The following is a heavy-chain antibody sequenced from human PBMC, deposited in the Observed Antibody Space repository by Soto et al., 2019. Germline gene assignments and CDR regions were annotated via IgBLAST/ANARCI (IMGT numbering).Heavy chain of an antibody. V-gene: IGHV1-18*01. D-gene: IGHD4-17*01. J-gene: IGHJ1*01. CDR3: ARTSRAYGDCAS. CDR2: ISAFNADT. CDR1: GYSFTSYG. Sequence: GASVKVTCKASGYSFTSYGGSWVQQAPGQGLEWMGWISAFNADTNSAQSLQGRVTLTRDTSTSTAYMELRSLISDDTAVYYCARTSRAYGDCASRGNGTLVTVSS.